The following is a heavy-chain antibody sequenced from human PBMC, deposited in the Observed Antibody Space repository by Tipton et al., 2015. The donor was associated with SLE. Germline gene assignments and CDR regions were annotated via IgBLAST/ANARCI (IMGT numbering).Heavy chain of an antibody. Sequence: TLSLTCAVSGGSMSSGGYSWSWIRQPPGKGLEWIGYIYHDGSAYYKPSLKSRVTISVDTSKNQFSLKLSSVTAADTAVYYCARVLGQLGWPIFDYWGQGTLVTVSS. CDR1: GGSMSSGGYS. CDR2: IYHDGSA. V-gene: IGHV4-30-2*05. CDR3: ARVLGQLGWPIFDY. J-gene: IGHJ4*02. D-gene: IGHD6-6*01.